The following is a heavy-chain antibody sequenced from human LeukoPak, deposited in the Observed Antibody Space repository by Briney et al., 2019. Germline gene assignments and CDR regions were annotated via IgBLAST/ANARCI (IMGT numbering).Heavy chain of an antibody. V-gene: IGHV3-23*01. J-gene: IGHJ4*02. CDR1: GFTFSNYA. CDR3: AKGIRFCSSTSCYTPFDY. Sequence: GGPLRLSCAASGFTFSNYAMSWVRQAPGKGPEWDSGISGSSGSTYHADSVKGRFTISRDNSKNTLYVQMNSLRAEDTAVYYCAKGIRFCSSTSCYTPFDYWGQGTLVTVSS. CDR2: ISGSSGST. D-gene: IGHD2-2*02.